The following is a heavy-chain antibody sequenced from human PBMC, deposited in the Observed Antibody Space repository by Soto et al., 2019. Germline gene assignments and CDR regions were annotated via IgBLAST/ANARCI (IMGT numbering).Heavy chain of an antibody. J-gene: IGHJ4*02. CDR3: ARACYYDSSGYYFCVDY. V-gene: IGHV1-18*01. Sequence: QVQLVQSGAEVKKPGASVKVSCKASGYTFTSYGISWVRQAPGQGLEWMGWISAYNGNTNYAQKLKGRATMTTDTSTSTAYMELRSLRSDDTAVYYCARACYYDSSGYYFCVDYWGQGTLVTVSS. D-gene: IGHD3-22*01. CDR2: ISAYNGNT. CDR1: GYTFTSYG.